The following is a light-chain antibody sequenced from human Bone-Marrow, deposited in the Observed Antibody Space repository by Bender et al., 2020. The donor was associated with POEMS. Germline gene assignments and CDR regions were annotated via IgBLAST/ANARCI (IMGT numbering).Light chain of an antibody. CDR1: ALPKQY. J-gene: IGLJ2*01. Sequence: YELTQPPSVSVSPGQTASITCFGEALPKQYTSWYQQKPGQSPLLVIYQDNRRPSGIPDRFSGSNSGNTATLTIRGTQPMDEAEYYCQAWDSSVRWLFGGGTKLTVL. CDR2: QDN. CDR3: QAWDSSVRWL. V-gene: IGLV3-1*01.